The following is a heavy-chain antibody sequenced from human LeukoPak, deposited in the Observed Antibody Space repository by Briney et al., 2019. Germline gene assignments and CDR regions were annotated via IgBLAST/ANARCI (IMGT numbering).Heavy chain of an antibody. CDR2: ISSSSSYI. Sequence: GGSLRLSCAASGFTFSSYSMNWVRQAPGKGLEWVSSISSSSSYIYYADSVKGRFTISRDNAKNSLYLQMNSLRAEDTAVYYRARDLEMATTPPNYWGQGTLVTVSS. CDR3: ARDLEMATTPPNY. D-gene: IGHD5-24*01. V-gene: IGHV3-21*01. CDR1: GFTFSSYS. J-gene: IGHJ4*02.